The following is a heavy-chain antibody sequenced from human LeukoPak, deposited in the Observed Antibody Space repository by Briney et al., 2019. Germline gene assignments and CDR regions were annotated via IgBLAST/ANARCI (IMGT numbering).Heavy chain of an antibody. CDR3: ARERRNDFWSGYGNNNWFDP. D-gene: IGHD3-3*01. CDR2: IYYSGST. CDR1: GGSISSYY. J-gene: IGHJ5*02. Sequence: SETLSLTCTVSGGSISSYYWSWIRQPPGKGLEWIGYIYYSGSTNYNPSLKSRATISVDTSKNQFSLKLSSVTAADTAVYYCARERRNDFWSGYGNNNWFDPWGQGTLVTVSS. V-gene: IGHV4-59*01.